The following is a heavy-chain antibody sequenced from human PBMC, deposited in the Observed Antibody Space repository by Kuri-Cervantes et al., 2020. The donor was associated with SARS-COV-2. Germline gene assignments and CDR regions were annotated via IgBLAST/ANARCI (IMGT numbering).Heavy chain of an antibody. CDR1: GFTFSSYA. CDR3: ARDIGDWNPDGFDI. V-gene: IGHV3-30-3*01. CDR2: ISYDGSNK. J-gene: IGHJ3*02. D-gene: IGHD1-1*01. Sequence: GGSLRLSCAASGFTFSSYAMHWVRQAPGKGLEWVAVISYDGSNKYYADSVKGRFTISGDNSKNTLYLQMNSLRAEDTAVYYCARDIGDWNPDGFDIWGQGTMVTDSS.